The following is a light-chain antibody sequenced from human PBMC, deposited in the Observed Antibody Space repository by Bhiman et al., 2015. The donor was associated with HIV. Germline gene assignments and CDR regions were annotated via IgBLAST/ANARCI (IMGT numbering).Light chain of an antibody. CDR3: STYTSLTTYV. Sequence: QSVLTQPPSVSGAPGQRVTISCTGSASNIGAGYDVHWYQHLPGTAPKLMIFDVTQRPSDVSDRFSGSKSGNTASLTISGLQPEDEADYFCSTYTSLTTYVFGSGTKLTVL. J-gene: IGLJ1*01. CDR2: DVT. CDR1: ASNIGAGYD. V-gene: IGLV1-40*01.